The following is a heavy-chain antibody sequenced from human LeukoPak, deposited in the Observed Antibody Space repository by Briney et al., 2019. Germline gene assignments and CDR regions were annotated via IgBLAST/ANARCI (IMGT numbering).Heavy chain of an antibody. Sequence: SETLSLTCTVSGGSISSYFWNWIRQPPGQGLERIGNVYYGGSTNYNPSLKSRVTISIDTSKSQFSLKLSSVTAADTAVYFCVSQNSSSWSYGMDVWGQGTTVTVSS. CDR1: GGSISSYF. CDR3: VSQNSSSWSYGMDV. J-gene: IGHJ6*02. CDR2: VYYGGST. V-gene: IGHV4-59*01. D-gene: IGHD3-22*01.